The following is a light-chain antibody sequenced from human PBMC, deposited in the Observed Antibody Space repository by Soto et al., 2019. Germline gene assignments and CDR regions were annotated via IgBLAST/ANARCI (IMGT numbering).Light chain of an antibody. V-gene: IGLV2-11*01. Sequence: QSVLTQPRSVSGSPGQSVAISCTGTNSNLGDYNYVSWYQQHPGKAPKLMISDVSKRPSGVPDRFSGSKSGNTASLTISGLQAEDEAYYYCCSSAGNYTYVFGTGTKVTVL. CDR3: CSSAGNYTYV. J-gene: IGLJ1*01. CDR1: NSNLGDYNY. CDR2: DVS.